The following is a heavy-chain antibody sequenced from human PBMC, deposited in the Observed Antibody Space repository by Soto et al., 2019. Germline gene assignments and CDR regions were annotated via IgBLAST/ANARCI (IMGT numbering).Heavy chain of an antibody. Sequence: GESLKISCKGAGYTFSGYWIGWVRQMPGKGLEWRGIIYPGDSDTRYSPSFQGQATMSVNKSINTAYLQSSSLKPSDTATYYWARALGGGWAGADYWGQGTLVTVSS. CDR3: ARALGGGWAGADY. CDR2: IYPGDSDT. J-gene: IGHJ4*02. D-gene: IGHD6-19*01. V-gene: IGHV5-51*01. CDR1: GYTFSGYW.